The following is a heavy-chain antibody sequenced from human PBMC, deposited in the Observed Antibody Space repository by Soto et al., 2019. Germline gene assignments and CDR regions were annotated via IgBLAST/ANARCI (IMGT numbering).Heavy chain of an antibody. V-gene: IGHV3-30*18. CDR3: AKYVDDTGRNVALDH. D-gene: IGHD1-1*01. J-gene: IGHJ5*02. CDR1: GFTFRTYC. Sequence: VPLVESGGGVVQPGRSQRLSCAASGFTFRTYCMHWVRQAPGQGLEGLEVISNDGSETYYSDSVKGRFVISRDNSRTIMFMQMNRLRDEDTAMYYCAKYVDDTGRNVALDHWGQGTLVTVSS. CDR2: ISNDGSET.